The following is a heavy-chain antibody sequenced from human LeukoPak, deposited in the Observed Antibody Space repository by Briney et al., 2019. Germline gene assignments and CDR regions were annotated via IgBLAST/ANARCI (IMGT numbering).Heavy chain of an antibody. Sequence: ASVKVSCKASGYTFTGYYMHWVRQAPGQGLEWMGWINPNSGGTNYAQKFQGRVTMTRDTSISTAYMELSRLRSDDTAVYYCARVHHRSSGYYDYYYYYMDVWGKGTTVTVSS. J-gene: IGHJ6*03. D-gene: IGHD3-22*01. CDR1: GYTFTGYY. V-gene: IGHV1-2*02. CDR3: ARVHHRSSGYYDYYYYYMDV. CDR2: INPNSGGT.